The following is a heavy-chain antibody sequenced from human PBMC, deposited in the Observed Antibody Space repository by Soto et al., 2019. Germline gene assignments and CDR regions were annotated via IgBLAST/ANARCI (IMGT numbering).Heavy chain of an antibody. D-gene: IGHD4-17*01. Sequence: GASVKVSCKASGYTFTSYYMHWVRQAPGQGLEWMGIINPSGGSTSYALKFQGRVTMTRDTSTSTVYMELSSLRSEDTAVYYCAREPSDYGDYGAYYYYGMDVWGQGTTVTVSS. V-gene: IGHV1-46*01. J-gene: IGHJ6*02. CDR1: GYTFTSYY. CDR3: AREPSDYGDYGAYYYYGMDV. CDR2: INPSGGST.